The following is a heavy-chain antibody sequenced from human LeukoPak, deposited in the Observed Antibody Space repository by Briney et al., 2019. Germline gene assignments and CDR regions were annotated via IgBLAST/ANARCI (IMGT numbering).Heavy chain of an antibody. Sequence: SETLSLTCTVSGGSISSGGYYWSWIRQHPGKGLEWIGYIYYSGSTYYNPSLKSRVTISVDTSKNQFSLKLSSVTAADTAVYYCARADTAMVTIDYWGQGTLVTVSP. D-gene: IGHD5-18*01. V-gene: IGHV4-31*03. CDR1: GGSISSGGYY. J-gene: IGHJ4*02. CDR3: ARADTAMVTIDY. CDR2: IYYSGST.